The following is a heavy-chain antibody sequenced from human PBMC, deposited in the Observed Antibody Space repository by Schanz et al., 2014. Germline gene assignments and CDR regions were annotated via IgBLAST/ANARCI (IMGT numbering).Heavy chain of an antibody. V-gene: IGHV3-23*04. CDR1: GYTFSSNA. D-gene: IGHD1-26*01. Sequence: EVRLVESGGGLVQPGGSLRLSCAASGYTFSSNAMSWVRQAPGKGLEWVSTISGSGGSTYYADSVKGRFTISRDNAENSLYLQMSSLRAEDTAVYYCASSSYRLLSYYYAMDVWGQGTTVTVSS. CDR2: ISGSGGST. CDR3: ASSSYRLLSYYYAMDV. J-gene: IGHJ6*02.